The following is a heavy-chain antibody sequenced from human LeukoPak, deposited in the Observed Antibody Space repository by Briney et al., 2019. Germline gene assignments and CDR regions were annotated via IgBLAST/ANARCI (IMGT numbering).Heavy chain of an antibody. D-gene: IGHD3-16*02. CDR3: ARDGHYDYVWGTYRYEPHAFDV. V-gene: IGHV3-74*01. CDR2: IHSDGSST. J-gene: IGHJ3*01. CDR1: GFPFSSYW. Sequence: GGSLRLSCAASGFPFSSYWMHWVRQAPGKGLVWVSRIHSDGSSTNYADSVKGRFTISRDNAKNTLYLQMNSLRAEDTAVYYSARDGHYDYVWGTYRYEPHAFDVWGQGTMVTVSS.